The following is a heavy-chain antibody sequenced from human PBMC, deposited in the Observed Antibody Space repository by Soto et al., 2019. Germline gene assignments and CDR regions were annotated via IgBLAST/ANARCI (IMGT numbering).Heavy chain of an antibody. Sequence: SETLSLTCAVYGGSFSGYYWSWIRQPPGKGLEWIGEINHSGSTNYNPSLKSRVTISVDTSKNQFSLKLSSVTAADTAVYYCASGGSIVGATDAFDIWGQGTMVTVSS. CDR3: ASGGSIVGATDAFDI. CDR2: INHSGST. CDR1: GGSFSGYY. V-gene: IGHV4-34*01. J-gene: IGHJ3*02. D-gene: IGHD1-26*01.